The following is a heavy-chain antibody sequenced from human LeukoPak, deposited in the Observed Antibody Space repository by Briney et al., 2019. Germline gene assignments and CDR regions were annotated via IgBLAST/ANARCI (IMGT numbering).Heavy chain of an antibody. CDR1: GYTFTSYY. V-gene: IGHV1-46*01. J-gene: IGHJ5*02. Sequence: GASVKVSCTASGYTFTSYYMHWVRQAPGQGLEWMGIINPSGGSTSYAQKFQGRVTMTRDTSTSTVYVELSSLRSEDTAVYYCAREPNLVVVTPPHWFDPWGQGALVTVSS. D-gene: IGHD3-22*01. CDR3: AREPNLVVVTPPHWFDP. CDR2: INPSGGST.